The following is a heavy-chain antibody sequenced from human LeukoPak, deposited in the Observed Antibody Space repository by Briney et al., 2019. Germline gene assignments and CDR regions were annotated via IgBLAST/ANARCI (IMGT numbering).Heavy chain of an antibody. D-gene: IGHD3-22*01. V-gene: IGHV3-30*03. CDR3: ATRSIYYYYFDY. Sequence: GGSLRLSCAASGFTFDTYGMHWVRQAPAKGLEGVAVITYDGNNEKYVDSVKGRFTISRDNSKNTLYLQMNSLRAEDTAVYYCATRSIYYYYFDYWGQGTLVTVSS. CDR1: GFTFDTYG. CDR2: ITYDGNNE. J-gene: IGHJ4*02.